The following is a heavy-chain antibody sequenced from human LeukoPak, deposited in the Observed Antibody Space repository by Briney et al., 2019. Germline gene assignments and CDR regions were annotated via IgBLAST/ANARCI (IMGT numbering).Heavy chain of an antibody. V-gene: IGHV3-74*01. CDR2: VKGDGRTT. CDR3: ATGHSYGYDY. J-gene: IGHJ4*02. Sequence: GGSLRLSYAASGLTFSDFWMHWVRQPPGKGLVWVALVKGDGRTTIYTDSVKGRFTISRDNAKNTLYLQMNSLRADDSGVYYCATGHSYGYDYWGQGVLVTVSS. D-gene: IGHD5-18*01. CDR1: GLTFSDFW.